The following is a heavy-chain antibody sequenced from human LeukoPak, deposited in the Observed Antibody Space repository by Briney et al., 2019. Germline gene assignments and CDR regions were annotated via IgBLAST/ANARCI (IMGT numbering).Heavy chain of an antibody. D-gene: IGHD3-3*01. Sequence: GASVTVSCKASGYTFTGYYMHWVRQAPGQGLEWMGGIIPILGQTDYTQKFHDRVTFTADKSTTTAYMELTSLNSEDTAIYYCVVSGYYYVWFDPWGQGTLVTV. CDR3: VVSGYYYVWFDP. CDR1: GYTFTGYY. V-gene: IGHV1-69*10. CDR2: IIPILGQT. J-gene: IGHJ5*02.